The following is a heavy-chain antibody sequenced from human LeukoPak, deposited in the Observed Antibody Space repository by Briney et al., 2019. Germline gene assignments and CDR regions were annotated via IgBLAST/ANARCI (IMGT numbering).Heavy chain of an antibody. D-gene: IGHD6-13*01. Sequence: GGSLRLSCAASGFSLSAYGVHWVRQAPGKGLEWVAVIWYDGTSKDYADSVKGRFTFSRDNSKNTLYLQMNSLTVEDTAVYYCARSQSSSLIDYWGQGTLVTVSS. CDR2: IWYDGTSK. J-gene: IGHJ4*02. CDR3: ARSQSSSLIDY. V-gene: IGHV3-33*01. CDR1: GFSLSAYG.